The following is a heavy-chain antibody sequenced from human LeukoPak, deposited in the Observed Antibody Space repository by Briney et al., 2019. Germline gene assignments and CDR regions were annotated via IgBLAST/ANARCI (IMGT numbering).Heavy chain of an antibody. V-gene: IGHV4-34*01. CDR1: GGSFSGYY. CDR3: ARGYFDWLYPVNWFDP. J-gene: IGHJ5*02. CDR2: INHSGST. Sequence: SETLSLTCAVYGGSFSGYYWSWIRQPPGKGLEWIGEINHSGSTNYNPSLKSRVTISVDTSKNQFSLKLSSVTAGDTAVYYCARGYFDWLYPVNWFDPWGQGTLVTVSP. D-gene: IGHD3-9*01.